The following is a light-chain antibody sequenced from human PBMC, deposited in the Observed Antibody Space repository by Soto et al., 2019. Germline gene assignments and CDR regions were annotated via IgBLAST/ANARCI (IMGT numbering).Light chain of an antibody. Sequence: ETVMTQSPATLSVSPGERATLSCRASQSVGSDLAWYQQKPGQAPRLLIYGASTRATGIPARFSGSASGTEFTITITGLQSEDFAVYYCQQYKNWPPISFGQGTRLDIK. CDR2: GAS. CDR3: QQYKNWPPIS. CDR1: QSVGSD. V-gene: IGKV3-15*01. J-gene: IGKJ5*01.